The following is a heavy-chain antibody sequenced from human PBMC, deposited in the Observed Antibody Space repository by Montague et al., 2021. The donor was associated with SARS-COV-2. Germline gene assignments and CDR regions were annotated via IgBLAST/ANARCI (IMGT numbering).Heavy chain of an antibody. D-gene: IGHD3-10*01. J-gene: IGHJ6*02. V-gene: IGHV3-33*08. CDR1: GFTFSSYD. CDR3: AREYSAPRWFGEYNRYGMDV. Sequence: SLRLSCAASGFTFSSYDMHWVRQAPGKGLEWVAVIWYDGSNQYYGDSXKVRFTTSRDNSKNTLYLQMNSLRAEDTAVYYCAREYSAPRWFGEYNRYGMDVWGQGTTVTVSS. CDR2: IWYDGSNQ.